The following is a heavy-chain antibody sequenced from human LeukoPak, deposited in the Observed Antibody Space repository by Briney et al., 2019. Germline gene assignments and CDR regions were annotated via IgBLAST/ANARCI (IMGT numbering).Heavy chain of an antibody. D-gene: IGHD4-17*01. J-gene: IGHJ4*02. V-gene: IGHV7-4-1*02. CDR3: ARDLGPVTIPMGLFDY. CDR2: INTNTGNP. CDR1: GYTFTSYA. Sequence: ASVKVSCKASGYTFTSYAMNWVRQAPGQGLEWMGWINTNTGNPTYAQGFTGRFVFSLDTSVSTAYLQISSLKAEDTAVYYCARDLGPVTIPMGLFDYWGQGTLVTVSS.